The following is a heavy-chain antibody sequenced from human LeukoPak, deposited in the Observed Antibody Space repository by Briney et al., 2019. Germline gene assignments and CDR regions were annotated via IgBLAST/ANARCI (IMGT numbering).Heavy chain of an antibody. J-gene: IGHJ4*02. CDR3: ARGGSGVLGDY. D-gene: IGHD2-8*02. V-gene: IGHV1-3*01. CDR1: GYTFTSYA. CDR2: INAGNGNT. Sequence: ASVKVSCKASGYTFTSYAMHWVRHAPGQRLEWMGWINAGNGNTKYSQKFQGRVTITRDTSASTAYMELSSLRSEATAVYYCARGGSGVLGDYWGQGTLVTVSS.